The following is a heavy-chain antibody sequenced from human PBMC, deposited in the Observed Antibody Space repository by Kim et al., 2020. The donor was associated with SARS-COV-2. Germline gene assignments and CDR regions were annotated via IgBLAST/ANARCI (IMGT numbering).Heavy chain of an antibody. J-gene: IGHJ6*02. CDR3: VRLGMAIPPYYYYGMDV. Sequence: ASVKVSCRASGYTFTDQYMHWVRQAPGQGLEWMGRINPNSGGTYHAQKFQGRVTMTSDTSISTAYMELSGLISDDTAVYYFVRLGMAIPPYYYYGMDVWGQGTTVTVSS. CDR2: INPNSGGT. CDR1: GYTFTDQY. D-gene: IGHD7-27*01. V-gene: IGHV1-2*06.